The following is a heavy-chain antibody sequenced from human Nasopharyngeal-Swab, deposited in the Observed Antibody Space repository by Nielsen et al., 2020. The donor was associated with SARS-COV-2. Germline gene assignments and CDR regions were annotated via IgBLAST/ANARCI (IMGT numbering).Heavy chain of an antibody. CDR1: GFTFSSYA. CDR2: ISYDGSNK. J-gene: IGHJ4*02. Sequence: GGSLRPSCAASGFTFSSYAMHWVRQAPGKGLEWVAFISYDGSNKYYADSVKGRFTISRDNSKNTLYLQMNSLRAEDTAVYYCARDLKGNYADSGDYWGQGTLVTVSS. V-gene: IGHV3-30-3*01. CDR3: ARDLKGNYADSGDY. D-gene: IGHD4-11*01.